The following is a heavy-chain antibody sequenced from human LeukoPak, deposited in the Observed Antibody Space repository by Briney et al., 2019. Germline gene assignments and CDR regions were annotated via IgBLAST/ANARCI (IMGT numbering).Heavy chain of an antibody. J-gene: IGHJ5*02. CDR1: GGSSSSSRYY. CDR2: IYYSGST. V-gene: IGHV4-39*01. CDR3: ARRPYQLLWLSWFDP. D-gene: IGHD2-2*01. Sequence: SETLSLTCTVSGGSSSSSRYYWGWIRQPPGKGLEWIGSIYYSGSTYYNPSLKSRVTISVDTSKNQFSLKLSSVTAADTAVYYCARRPYQLLWLSWFDPWGQGTLVTVSS.